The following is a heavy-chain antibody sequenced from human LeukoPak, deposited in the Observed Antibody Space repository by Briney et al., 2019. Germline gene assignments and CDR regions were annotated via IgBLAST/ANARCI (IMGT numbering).Heavy chain of an antibody. V-gene: IGHV4-59*08. D-gene: IGHD6-19*01. J-gene: IGHJ4*02. CDR2: IHDTGNT. CDR3: ARHDNTGWYVFAY. Sequence: SETLSLTCTVSGGSISGYYWSWVRQPPGKGLEWIGYIHDTGNTKYNPSLESRVTISVDTSKNQFSLKLNSVTAADTAVYYCARHDNTGWYVFAYWGQGTQVTVSS. CDR1: GGSISGYY.